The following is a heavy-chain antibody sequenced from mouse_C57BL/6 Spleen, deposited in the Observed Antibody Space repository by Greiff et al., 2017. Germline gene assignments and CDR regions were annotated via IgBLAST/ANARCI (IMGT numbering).Heavy chain of an antibody. V-gene: IGHV1-50*01. CDR1: GYTFTSYW. CDR2: IDPSDSYT. Sequence: QVQLQQPGAELVKPGASVKLSCKASGYTFTSYWMQWVKQRPGQGLEWIGEIDPSDSYTNYNQKFKGKATLTVDTSSSTAYMQLSSLTSEDSAVXYCARRLWLRRGYYYAMDYWGQGTSVTVSS. J-gene: IGHJ4*01. D-gene: IGHD2-2*01. CDR3: ARRLWLRRGYYYAMDY.